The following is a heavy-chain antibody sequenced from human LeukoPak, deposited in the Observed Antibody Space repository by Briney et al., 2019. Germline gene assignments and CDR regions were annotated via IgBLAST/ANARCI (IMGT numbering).Heavy chain of an antibody. D-gene: IGHD4-17*01. V-gene: IGHV3-23*01. CDR1: GFTFSSYA. Sequence: PGGSLRLSCAASGFTFSSYAMSWVRQAPGKGLEWVSSISGSGGSTYYADSVRGRFTVSRDNSRNTLALQMNSLRAEDTAVYYCAREYGDYFDYRGQGTLVTVSS. CDR2: ISGSGGST. J-gene: IGHJ4*02. CDR3: AREYGDYFDY.